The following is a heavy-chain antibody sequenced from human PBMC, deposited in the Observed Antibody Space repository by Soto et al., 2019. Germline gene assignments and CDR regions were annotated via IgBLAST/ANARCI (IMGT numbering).Heavy chain of an antibody. CDR2: ISTSGSTI. J-gene: IGHJ4*02. CDR3: AKRRLNTITSLSDY. V-gene: IGHV3-11*01. Sequence: GGFLRLSCAASEFTFSNYAMSWIRQAPGKGLEWVSYISTSGSTINYADSVKGRFTISRDNAKNSLYLQMNSLRDDDTAIYYCAKRRLNTITSLSDYWGQGVQVTVSS. CDR1: EFTFSNYA. D-gene: IGHD2-2*01.